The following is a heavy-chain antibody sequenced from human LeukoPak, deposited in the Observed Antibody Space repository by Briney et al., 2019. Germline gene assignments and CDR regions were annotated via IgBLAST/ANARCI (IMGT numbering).Heavy chain of an antibody. CDR1: GFTFSSYG. J-gene: IGHJ4*02. D-gene: IGHD3-22*01. CDR3: ARSHSMIVVAPFGY. V-gene: IGHV3-23*01. Sequence: GGTLRLSCAASGFTFSSYGMSWVRQAPGKGLEWVSAISGSGGSTYYADSVKGRFTISRDNSKNTLYLQMNSLRAEDTAVYYCARSHSMIVVAPFGYWGQGTLVTVSS. CDR2: ISGSGGST.